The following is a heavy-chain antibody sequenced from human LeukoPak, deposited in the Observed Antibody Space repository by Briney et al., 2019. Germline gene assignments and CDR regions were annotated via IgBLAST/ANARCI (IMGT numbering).Heavy chain of an antibody. CDR2: INWNGGST. CDR3: ARDHHYYYDSSGYFRDAFDI. D-gene: IGHD3-22*01. J-gene: IGHJ3*02. Sequence: PGRSLRLSCAASGFTFSSYGMHWVRQAPGKGLEWVSGINWNGGSTGYADSVKGRFTISRDNAKNSLYLQMNSLRAEDTALYHCARDHHYYYDSSGYFRDAFDIWGQGTMVTVSS. CDR1: GFTFSSYG. V-gene: IGHV3-20*01.